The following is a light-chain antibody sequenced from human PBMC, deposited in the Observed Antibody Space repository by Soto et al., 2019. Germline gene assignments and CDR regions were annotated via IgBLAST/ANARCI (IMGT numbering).Light chain of an antibody. CDR3: QQYYSTPRT. V-gene: IGKV4-1*01. CDR2: WAS. Sequence: DIVMTQSPDSLAVSLGERATINCKSSQSVLYSSNNKNYLAWYQQKPGQPPKLLIYWASTRESGVPDRLSGSGSGTDFTLTISSLQAEDVAVYYCQQYYSTPRTVGQGTKVEIK. CDR1: QSVLYSSNNKNY. J-gene: IGKJ1*01.